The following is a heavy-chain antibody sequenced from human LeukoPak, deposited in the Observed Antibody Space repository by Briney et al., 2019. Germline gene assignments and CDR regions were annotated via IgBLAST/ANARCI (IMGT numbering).Heavy chain of an antibody. D-gene: IGHD3-10*01. CDR1: GYSFTNHY. CDR3: ARRGYGSGNYYYPN. Sequence: GESLKISCKGSGYSFTNHYIGWVRLMPGKGLEWMGIIYPGDSDTRYSPSIQGQVTISADKSISTAYLQWSSLKASDTAMYYCARRGYGSGNYYYPNWDQGTLVTVSS. J-gene: IGHJ4*02. V-gene: IGHV5-51*01. CDR2: IYPGDSDT.